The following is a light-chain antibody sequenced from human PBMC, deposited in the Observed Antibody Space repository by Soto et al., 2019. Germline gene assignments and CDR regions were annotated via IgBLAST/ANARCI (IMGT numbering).Light chain of an antibody. J-gene: IGLJ1*01. Sequence: QSVLTHPPSVSGTPGQRVTISCSGSNSNIGSSHVYWYQQVPGTAPKFLIYRNSQRPSGVPDRFSGSKSGTSASLAISGLRSEDEADYYCAAWDNSLSGFYVFGTGTKATVL. CDR2: RNS. CDR1: NSNIGSSH. CDR3: AAWDNSLSGFYV. V-gene: IGLV1-47*01.